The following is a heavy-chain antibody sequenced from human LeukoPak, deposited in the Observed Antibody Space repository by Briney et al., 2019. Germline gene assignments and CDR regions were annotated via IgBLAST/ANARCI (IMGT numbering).Heavy chain of an antibody. CDR3: ASDTEHVDY. CDR2: ISSSNSYT. J-gene: IGHJ4*02. Sequence: PGGSLRLSCAASGCTFSDYYKGWIRQAPGQGLEWVSYISSSNSYTNYADSVKGRFIISRDNAKKSLYLQRISMRAQDTAMYDGASDTEHVDYCGQRTLGSVS. V-gene: IGHV3-11*06. CDR1: GCTFSDYY.